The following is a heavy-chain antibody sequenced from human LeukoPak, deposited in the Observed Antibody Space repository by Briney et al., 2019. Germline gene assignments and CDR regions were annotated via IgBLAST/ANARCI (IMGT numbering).Heavy chain of an antibody. CDR1: GFTFSSYA. V-gene: IGHV3-23*01. CDR3: ASHQKYYYGSGSYFPGYYFDY. CDR2: ISGSGGST. D-gene: IGHD3-10*01. Sequence: GGSLRLSCAASGFTFSSYAMSWVRQAPGNGLEWVSAISGSGGSTYYADSVKGRFTISRDNSKNTLYLQMNSLRAEDTAVYYCASHQKYYYGSGSYFPGYYFDYWGQGTLVTVSS. J-gene: IGHJ4*02.